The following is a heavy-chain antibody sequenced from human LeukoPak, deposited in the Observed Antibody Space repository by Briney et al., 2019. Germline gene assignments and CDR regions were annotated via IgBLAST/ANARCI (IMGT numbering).Heavy chain of an antibody. D-gene: IGHD5-12*01. V-gene: IGHV1-2*02. CDR3: ARDSGSGYSDY. Sequence: ASVKVSFKASGYTSTGYYLHWVRQAPGQGLEWMGWINPNSGGTNYAQKLQGRVTMTRDTSISTAYMDLSRLRSDDTAVYYCARDSGSGYSDYWGQGTLVTVSS. CDR2: INPNSGGT. CDR1: GYTSTGYY. J-gene: IGHJ4*02.